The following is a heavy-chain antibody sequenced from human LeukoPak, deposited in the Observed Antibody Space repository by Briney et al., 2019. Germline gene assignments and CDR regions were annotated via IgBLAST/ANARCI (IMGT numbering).Heavy chain of an antibody. V-gene: IGHV4-30-4*08. D-gene: IGHD5-12*01. CDR3: ARGRATNPFDY. CDR1: GGSISSGDYY. CDR2: IYYSGST. Sequence: SETLSLTCTVSGGSISSGDYYWSWIRQPPGKGLEWIGYIYYSGSTYYNPSLKSRVTISVDTSKNQFSLKLSSVTAADTAVYYCARGRATNPFDYWGQGTLVTVSS. J-gene: IGHJ4*02.